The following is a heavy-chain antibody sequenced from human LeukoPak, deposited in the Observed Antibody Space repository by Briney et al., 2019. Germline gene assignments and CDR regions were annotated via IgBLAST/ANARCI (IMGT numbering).Heavy chain of an antibody. CDR2: INHSGST. Sequence: PSETLSLTRAVYGGSFSGYYWSWIRQPPGKGLEWIGEINHSGSTNYNPSLKSRVTISVDTSKNQFSLKLSSVTAADTAVYYCARQRRHYDSSGYYYVHYYYYMDVWGKGTTVTISS. CDR1: GGSFSGYY. D-gene: IGHD3-22*01. J-gene: IGHJ6*03. CDR3: ARQRRHYDSSGYYYVHYYYYMDV. V-gene: IGHV4-34*01.